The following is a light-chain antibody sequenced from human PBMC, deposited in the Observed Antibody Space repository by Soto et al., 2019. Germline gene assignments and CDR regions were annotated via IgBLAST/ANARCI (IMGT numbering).Light chain of an antibody. J-gene: IGKJ3*01. CDR3: MQRRECQFT. CDR2: TLS. V-gene: IGKV2-40*01. CDR1: QSLLDSDDGKTY. Sequence: DIVLTQTPLSLPVTPGEPASISCRSTQSLLDSDDGKTYLDWYLQKPWQSPQLLISTLSNRASRVPERFSGSGSGSGFTLKISRVEAEYVGVYYCMQRRECQFTFGPRTKVHIK.